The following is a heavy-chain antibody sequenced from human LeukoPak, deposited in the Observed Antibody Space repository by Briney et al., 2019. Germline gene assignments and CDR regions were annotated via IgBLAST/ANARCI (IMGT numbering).Heavy chain of an antibody. CDR1: GFTFSSYA. CDR2: ISGSGGST. D-gene: IGHD6-19*01. J-gene: IGHJ4*02. V-gene: IGHV3-23*01. Sequence: QPGGSLRLSCAASGFTFSSYAMSWVRQAPGKGLEWVSAISGSGGSTYYADSVKGRFTISRDNSKNTLYLQMNSLRAEDTAVYYCAKDRTPDSGWFHYAFDYWGQGTLVTVSS. CDR3: AKDRTPDSGWFHYAFDY.